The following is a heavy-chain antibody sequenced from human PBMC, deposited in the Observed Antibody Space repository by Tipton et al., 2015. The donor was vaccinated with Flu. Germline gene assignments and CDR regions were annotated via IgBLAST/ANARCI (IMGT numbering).Heavy chain of an antibody. CDR2: ISSSGTTI. J-gene: IGHJ6*02. D-gene: IGHD3-3*01. V-gene: IGHV3-11*01. CDR3: ARDHPPSITVLGEITDYFGMAV. CDR1: GFTFSDYY. Sequence: SLRLSCAASGFTFSDYYMSWIRQLPGKGLEWVSHISSSGTTINYADAVKGRFTISRDNAKNSLYLQMNSLRAEDTAVYYSARDHPPSITVLGEITDYFGMAVWGQGTTVTVSS.